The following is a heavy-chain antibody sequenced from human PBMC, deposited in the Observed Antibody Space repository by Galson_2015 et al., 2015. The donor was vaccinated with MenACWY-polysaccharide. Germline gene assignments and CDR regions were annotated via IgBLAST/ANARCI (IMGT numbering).Heavy chain of an antibody. CDR3: GRATYNGGWYPDYFDY. Sequence: SLRLSCAASGFTFSTYWMSWVRQAPGKGLEWVANIKPDGSDKYYVDSVKGRFTISRDNAKNSLYLQMNGLRAEDTAIFFCGRATYNGGWYPDYFDYWGQGALVTVSS. J-gene: IGHJ4*02. V-gene: IGHV3-7*01. CDR2: IKPDGSDK. CDR1: GFTFSTYW. D-gene: IGHD6-19*01.